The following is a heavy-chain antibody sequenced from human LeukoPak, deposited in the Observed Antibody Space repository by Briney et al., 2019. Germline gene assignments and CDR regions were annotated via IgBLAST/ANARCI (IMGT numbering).Heavy chain of an antibody. Sequence: SQTLSLTCTVSGGSISSGDYYWSWIRQPPGKGLEWIGYIYYSGSTYYNPSLKSRVTISVDTSKNQFSLKLSSVTAADTAVYYCARVSGAAFPFIDYWCQGTLVTVSS. D-gene: IGHD3-10*01. J-gene: IGHJ4*02. V-gene: IGHV4-30-4*01. CDR1: GGSISSGDYY. CDR3: ARVSGAAFPFIDY. CDR2: IYYSGST.